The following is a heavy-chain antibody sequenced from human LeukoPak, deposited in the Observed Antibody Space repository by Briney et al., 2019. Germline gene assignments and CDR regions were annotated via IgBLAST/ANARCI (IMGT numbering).Heavy chain of an antibody. J-gene: IGHJ4*02. Sequence: SESLSLTCTVSGVSISSSNSCWGWIRQPPGKGLEWFGSIYYSRNTYYNASLKIQVSISIDTSKNQFSLRLTSVTAADTAVYYCARQTGSGLFILPGGQGTLVTVSS. CDR1: GVSISSSNSC. CDR2: IYYSRNT. V-gene: IGHV4-39*01. CDR3: ARQTGSGLFILP. D-gene: IGHD3/OR15-3a*01.